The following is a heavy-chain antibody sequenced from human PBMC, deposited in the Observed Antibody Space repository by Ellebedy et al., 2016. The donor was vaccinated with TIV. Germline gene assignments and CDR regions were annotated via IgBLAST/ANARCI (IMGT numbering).Heavy chain of an antibody. D-gene: IGHD2-21*02. CDR1: GYTFTNYG. V-gene: IGHV1-18*01. Sequence: AASMKVSCKASGYTFTNYGISWVRQAPGQGLEWMGWIRAYNPNRKYAQKLQGRVTMTTDTSTSTAYMELRSLRYDDTAVYYCVTRLHNGVTYWGQGTRVTVSS. CDR2: IRAYNPNR. J-gene: IGHJ4*02. CDR3: VTRLHNGVTY.